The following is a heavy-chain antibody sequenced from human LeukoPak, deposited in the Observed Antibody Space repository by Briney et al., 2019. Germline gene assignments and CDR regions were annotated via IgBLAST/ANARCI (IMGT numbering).Heavy chain of an antibody. J-gene: IGHJ4*02. V-gene: IGHV1-69*04. CDR2: IIPILDIA. D-gene: IGHD5-12*01. Sequence: SVKVSCKASGGIFSSYAISWVRQAPGQGLEWMGRIIPILDIANYAQNFQGRVTITADKSTSTAYMELSSLRSEDTAMYYCARHDNSGYDYWGQGTLVTVSS. CDR3: ARHDNSGYDY. CDR1: GGIFSSYA.